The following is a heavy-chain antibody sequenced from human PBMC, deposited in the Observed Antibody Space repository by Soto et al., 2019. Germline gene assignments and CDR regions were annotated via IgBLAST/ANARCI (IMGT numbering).Heavy chain of an antibody. Sequence: QVQLQESGPGLVKPSETLSLTCTVSGGSISSYYWSWIRQPPGKGLEWIGYIYYSVSTNYNPSLKSRVTISVDTSKNQFSLKLSSVTAADTAVYYCAREIAVADNWFDPWGQGTLVTVSS. J-gene: IGHJ5*02. V-gene: IGHV4-59*01. CDR3: AREIAVADNWFDP. D-gene: IGHD6-19*01. CDR1: GGSISSYY. CDR2: IYYSVST.